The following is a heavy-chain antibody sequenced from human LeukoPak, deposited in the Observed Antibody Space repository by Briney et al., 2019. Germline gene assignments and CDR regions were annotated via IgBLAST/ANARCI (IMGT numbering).Heavy chain of an antibody. J-gene: IGHJ4*02. Sequence: PGGSLRLSCAASGFRISAYWLSLVRQAPGKRLEWVANIDQDGNEIYYVESVKGRFTISRDNAKNSLYLLMNSLRADDTAVYYCARITSGAADYWGQGTLVTVSS. D-gene: IGHD7-27*01. V-gene: IGHV3-7*05. CDR3: ARITSGAADY. CDR1: GFRISAYW. CDR2: IDQDGNEI.